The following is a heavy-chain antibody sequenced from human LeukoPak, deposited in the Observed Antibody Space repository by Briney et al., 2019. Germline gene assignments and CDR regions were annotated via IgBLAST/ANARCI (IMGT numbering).Heavy chain of an antibody. D-gene: IGHD3-10*01. V-gene: IGHV4-34*01. CDR2: INHSGST. CDR3: ARAPVGSGINWYFDL. Sequence: SETLSLTCAVYGGSFSGYYWSWIRQPPGKGLEWIGEINHSGSTYYNPSLKSRVTISVDTSKHQFSLKLSSVTAADTAVYYCARAPVGSGINWYFDLWGRGTLVTVSS. CDR1: GGSFSGYY. J-gene: IGHJ2*01.